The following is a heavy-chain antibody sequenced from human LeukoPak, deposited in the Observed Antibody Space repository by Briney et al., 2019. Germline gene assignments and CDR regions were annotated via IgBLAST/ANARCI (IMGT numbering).Heavy chain of an antibody. CDR2: IGTEGDT. Sequence: GGSLSPSCAASGFTFNNYDMHWVRQATGQGLEWVAAIGTEGDTYYPDYVKARLSISRENGKNSLFLQMDSLRAGDSAVYYCARSFHCSGGRCYLDLHFWGQGTLVTVSS. J-gene: IGHJ4*02. CDR1: GFTFNNYD. V-gene: IGHV3-13*01. D-gene: IGHD2-15*01. CDR3: ARSFHCSGGRCYLDLHF.